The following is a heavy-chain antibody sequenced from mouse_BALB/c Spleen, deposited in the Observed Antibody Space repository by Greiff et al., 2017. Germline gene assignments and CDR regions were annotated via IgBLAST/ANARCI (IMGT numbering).Heavy chain of an antibody. CDR2: ISSGGST. J-gene: IGHJ2*01. CDR1: GFTFSSYA. V-gene: IGHV5-6-5*01. CDR3: ARAGNYRYDDPFDY. D-gene: IGHD2-14*01. Sequence: EVKLQESGGGLVKPGGSLKLSCAASGFTFSSYAMSWVRQTPEKRLEWVASISSGGSTYYPDSVKGRFTISRDNARNILYLQMSSLRSEDTAMYYCARAGNYRYDDPFDYWGQGTTLTVSS.